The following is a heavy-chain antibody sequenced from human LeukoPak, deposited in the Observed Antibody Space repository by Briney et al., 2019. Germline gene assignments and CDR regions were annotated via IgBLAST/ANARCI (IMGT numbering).Heavy chain of an antibody. CDR2: IYTSGST. CDR3: ARVQGYYYCMDV. J-gene: IGHJ6*03. V-gene: IGHV4-4*07. Sequence: SETLSLTCTVSGGSISSYYWSWIRQPAGKGLEWIGRIYTSGSTNYNPSLKSRVTISVDKPKNQFSLKLSSVTAADTAVYYCARVQGYYYCMDVWGKGTTVTVSS. CDR1: GGSISSYY.